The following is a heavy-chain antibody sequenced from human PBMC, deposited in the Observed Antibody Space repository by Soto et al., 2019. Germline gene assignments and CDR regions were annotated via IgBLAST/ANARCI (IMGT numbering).Heavy chain of an antibody. V-gene: IGHV5-51*01. D-gene: IGHD6-13*01. CDR2: IYPGDSDT. Sequence: EVQLIQSGAEVKKPGESLKISCKGSGYSFTSYWIGWVRQMPGKGLEWMGIIYPGDSDTRYSPSFQGQVTTSADKSISTAYLQWSSLKASDTAMYYCARTSAGGKYYYGMDVWGQGTTVTVSS. CDR3: ARTSAGGKYYYGMDV. J-gene: IGHJ6*02. CDR1: GYSFTSYW.